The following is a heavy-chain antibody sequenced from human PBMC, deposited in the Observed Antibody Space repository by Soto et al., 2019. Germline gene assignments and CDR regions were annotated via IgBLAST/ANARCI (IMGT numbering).Heavy chain of an antibody. CDR1: GGSITSGGYS. CDR3: ARDYYGMDV. J-gene: IGHJ6*02. CDR2: TYQSGSA. V-gene: IGHV4-30-2*06. Sequence: SETLSLTCTVSGGSITSGGYSWTWIRQSPGKGLEWIGYTYQSGSAYYNPSLKSRVTISVDRSKNQFSLNLTSVTAADTAVYYCARDYYGMDVWGQGTTVTVS.